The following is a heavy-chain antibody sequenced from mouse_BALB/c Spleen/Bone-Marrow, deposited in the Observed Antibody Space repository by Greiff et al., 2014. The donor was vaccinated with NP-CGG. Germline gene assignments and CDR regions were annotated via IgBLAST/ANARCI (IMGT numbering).Heavy chain of an antibody. D-gene: IGHD1-1*01. J-gene: IGHJ2*01. CDR2: IDPAKGNT. CDR3: VCYLAGYTGPCDY. Sequence: EVKLMQSGAELVKPGASVKLSCTASGFNIKDTYMHWVKQSPEQGLEWMGRIDPAKGNTKYDPKIQGKTTITADTSSNTAYLQLCILTSEETAVYYCVCYLAGYTGPCDYWGQGTTLTVSS. CDR1: GFNIKDTY. V-gene: IGHV14-3*02.